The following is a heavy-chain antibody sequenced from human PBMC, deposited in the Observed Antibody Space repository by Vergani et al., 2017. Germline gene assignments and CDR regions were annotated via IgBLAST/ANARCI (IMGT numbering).Heavy chain of an antibody. CDR2: ISGSGGST. Sequence: EVQLLESGGGLVQPGGSLRLSCAASGFTFSSYAMSWVRQAPGKGREWVSAISGSGGSTYYADSVKGRFTISRDNSKNTLYLQMNSLRAEDTAVYYCAEDGYDYYDSSGSADAFDIWGQGTMVTVSS. CDR1: GFTFSSYA. D-gene: IGHD3-22*01. CDR3: AEDGYDYYDSSGSADAFDI. J-gene: IGHJ3*02. V-gene: IGHV3-23*01.